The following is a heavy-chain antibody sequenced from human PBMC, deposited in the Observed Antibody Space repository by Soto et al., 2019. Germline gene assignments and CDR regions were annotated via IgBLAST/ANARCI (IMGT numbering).Heavy chain of an antibody. J-gene: IGHJ4*02. CDR3: ARHRREYSSSSDFLQSLYYFDY. CDR2: IYYSGST. V-gene: IGHV4-39*01. D-gene: IGHD6-6*01. Sequence: SETLSLTCTVSGGSISSSSYYWGWIRQPPGKGLEWIGSIYYSGSTYYNPSLKSRVTISVDTSKNQFSLKLSSVTAADTAVYYCARHRREYSSSSDFLQSLYYFDYWGQGTLVTVSS. CDR1: GGSISSSSYY.